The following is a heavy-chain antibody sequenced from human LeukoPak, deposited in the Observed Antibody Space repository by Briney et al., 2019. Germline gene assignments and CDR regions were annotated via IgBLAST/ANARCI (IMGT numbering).Heavy chain of an antibody. CDR2: ISTGGRTI. CDR1: GFSFSAFE. J-gene: IGHJ4*02. D-gene: IGHD2-15*01. CDR3: ARGSGYVLDY. V-gene: IGHV3-48*03. Sequence: GGSLRLSCAASGFSFSAFEMNWVRQAPAKGLEWTSHISTGGRTIYYADSVKGRFTISRDNAKNSLYLQMNSLRGEDTGVYYCARGSGYVLDYWTQGTLVTVSS.